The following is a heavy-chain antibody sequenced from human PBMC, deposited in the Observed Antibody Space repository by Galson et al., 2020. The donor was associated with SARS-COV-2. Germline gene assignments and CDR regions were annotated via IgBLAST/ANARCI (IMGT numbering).Heavy chain of an antibody. CDR3: AREQQLVEDYYYYGMDV. D-gene: IGHD6-13*01. J-gene: IGHJ6*02. CDR2: INPNSGGT. CDR1: GYTFTGYY. V-gene: IGHV1-2*02. Sequence: ASVKISCKASGYTFTGYYMHWVRQAPGQGLEWMGWINPNSGGTNYAQKFQDRVTMTRDTSISTAYMELSSLRSDDTAVYYCAREQQLVEDYYYYGMDVWGQGTTGTVSS.